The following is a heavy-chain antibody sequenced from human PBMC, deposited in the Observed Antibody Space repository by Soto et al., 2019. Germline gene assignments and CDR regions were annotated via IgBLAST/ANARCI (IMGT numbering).Heavy chain of an antibody. CDR3: ASLPVRYSGSYVPFDH. CDR2: IYYSGST. V-gene: IGHV4-39*01. D-gene: IGHD1-26*01. Sequence: SETLSLTCTVSGGSISSSSYYWGWIRQPPGKGLEWIGSIYYSGSTYYNPSLKSRVTISVDTSKNQFSLKLSSVTAADTAVYYCASLPVRYSGSYVPFDHWGQGTLVTVSS. J-gene: IGHJ4*02. CDR1: GGSISSSSYY.